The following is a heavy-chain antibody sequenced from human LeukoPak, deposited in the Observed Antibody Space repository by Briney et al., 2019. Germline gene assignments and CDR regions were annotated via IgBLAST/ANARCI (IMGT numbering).Heavy chain of an antibody. D-gene: IGHD4-17*01. CDR1: GYTFSDYY. CDR2: INPKSGAT. V-gene: IGHV1-2*02. Sequence: ASVKVSCKTSGYTFSDYYMHWVRQAPGQGLEWMGWINPKSGATNYAQKFQGRVTMTMDTSISTAYMELSRLRSDDTAVYYCARGWFTVTPNFDYWGQGTLVTVSS. CDR3: ARGWFTVTPNFDY. J-gene: IGHJ4*02.